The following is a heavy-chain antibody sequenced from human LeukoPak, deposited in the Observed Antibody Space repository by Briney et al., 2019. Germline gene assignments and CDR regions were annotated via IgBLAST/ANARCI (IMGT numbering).Heavy chain of an antibody. CDR1: GFTFSTYN. CDR3: ARASPIFD. CDR2: ISSSSSAI. D-gene: IGHD3-3*02. J-gene: IGHJ4*02. V-gene: IGHV3-48*04. Sequence: GGSLRLSCAASGFTFSTYNMNWVRQAPGKGLEWVSFISSSSSAIYYADSVKGRFTGSRDNARKSLYLQMNSLRAEDTAVYYCARASPIFDWGQGTLVTVSS.